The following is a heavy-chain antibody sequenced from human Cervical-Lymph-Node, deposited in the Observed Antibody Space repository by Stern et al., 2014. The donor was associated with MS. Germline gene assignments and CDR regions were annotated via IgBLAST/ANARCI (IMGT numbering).Heavy chain of an antibody. CDR1: GYSFTANW. Sequence: VQLVESGAEVKKPGESLKISCKGSGYSFTANWIAWVRQMPGKGLAWMGIIYPGGSDTRYSPSFQGQVTISADKSISTAYLQWSSLKASDAAMYYCARDYGDYAFDYWGQGTLVTVSS. V-gene: IGHV5-51*01. D-gene: IGHD4-17*01. CDR3: ARDYGDYAFDY. J-gene: IGHJ4*02. CDR2: IYPGGSDT.